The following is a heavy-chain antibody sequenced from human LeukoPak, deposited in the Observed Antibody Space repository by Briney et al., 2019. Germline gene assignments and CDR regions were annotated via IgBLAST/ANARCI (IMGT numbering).Heavy chain of an antibody. Sequence: GGSLRLPCAASGFTFSSYSMNWVRQAPGKGLEWVSSISSSSSYIYYADSVKGRFTISRDNAKNSLYLQMNSLRAEDTAVYYCARDLARRLGYCSSTSCPRAPRNYYGMDVWGQGTTVTVSS. D-gene: IGHD2-2*01. J-gene: IGHJ6*02. CDR2: ISSSSSYI. CDR3: ARDLARRLGYCSSTSCPRAPRNYYGMDV. CDR1: GFTFSSYS. V-gene: IGHV3-21*01.